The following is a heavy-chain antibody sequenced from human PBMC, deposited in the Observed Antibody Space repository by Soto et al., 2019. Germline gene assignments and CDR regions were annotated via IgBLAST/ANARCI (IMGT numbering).Heavy chain of an antibody. Sequence: PGGSLRLSCAASGFTFSSYGMHWVRQAPGKGLEWVAVIWYDGSNKYYADSVKGRFTISRDNSKNTLYLQMNSLRAEDTAVYYCARFPQPPDTAMAHYYGMDVWGQGTTVTVSS. CDR1: GFTFSSYG. CDR2: IWYDGSNK. D-gene: IGHD5-18*01. V-gene: IGHV3-33*01. CDR3: ARFPQPPDTAMAHYYGMDV. J-gene: IGHJ6*02.